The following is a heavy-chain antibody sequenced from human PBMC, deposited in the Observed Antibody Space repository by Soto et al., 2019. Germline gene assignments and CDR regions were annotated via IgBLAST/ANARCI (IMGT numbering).Heavy chain of an antibody. J-gene: IGHJ4*02. CDR1: GGSISSSSYY. D-gene: IGHD6-19*01. CDR3: ARHPSHSIAVAGKGGADY. Sequence: QLQLQESGPGLVKPSETLSLTCTVSGGSISSSSYYWGSIRQPPGKWLEWIGSIYYSGSTYYNPSLNSGVTISVDTSKNQFSLKLSSVTAADTAVYYGARHPSHSIAVAGKGGADYWGQGTLVTVSS. CDR2: IYYSGST. V-gene: IGHV4-39*01.